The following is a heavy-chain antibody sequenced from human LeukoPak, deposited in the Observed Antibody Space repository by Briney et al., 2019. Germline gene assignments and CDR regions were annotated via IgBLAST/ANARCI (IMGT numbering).Heavy chain of an antibody. D-gene: IGHD4-23*01. J-gene: IGHJ4*02. CDR1: GFIFATST. CDR3: SAGSLDRTPGDY. CDR2: ILAGSGNT. V-gene: IGHV1-58*01. Sequence: SVKLSCKTSGFIFATSTVQWVRQARGQRLQWIGWILAGSGNTTYAQEILDRVTITRDPSTPTAYMDLSSLTSDDTAVYYCSAGSLDRTPGDYWGQGTLVTVS.